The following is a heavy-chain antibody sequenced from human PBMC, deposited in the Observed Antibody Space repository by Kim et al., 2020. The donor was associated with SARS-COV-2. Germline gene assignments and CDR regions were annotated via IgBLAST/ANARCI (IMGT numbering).Heavy chain of an antibody. D-gene: IGHD3-3*01. V-gene: IGHV3-23*01. CDR3: AKTKEWPYYFDY. CDR2: IGASGGNT. Sequence: GGSLRLSCAPSGFTFSSYAMSWVRQAPGKGLKWVSAIGASGGNTYYADSVKGRFTISRDNSKNTLSPQMNSLIAEDTAVYYCAKTKEWPYYFDYWGQGTLVTVSS. CDR1: GFTFSSYA. J-gene: IGHJ4*02.